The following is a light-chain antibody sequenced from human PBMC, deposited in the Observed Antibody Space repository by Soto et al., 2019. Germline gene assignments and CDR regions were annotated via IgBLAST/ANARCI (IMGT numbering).Light chain of an antibody. J-gene: IGKJ1*01. CDR2: GAS. Sequence: IVMTQSPATLYVSPVERATRSXRASQSVSFNLAWYQQKPGKAPRXXIYGASTRATGIPDRFSGSGSGTEFTLTISSLQSEDFAVYYCQHYHIWTQTFGQGTKVDIK. CDR1: QSVSFN. V-gene: IGKV3-15*01. CDR3: QHYHIWTQT.